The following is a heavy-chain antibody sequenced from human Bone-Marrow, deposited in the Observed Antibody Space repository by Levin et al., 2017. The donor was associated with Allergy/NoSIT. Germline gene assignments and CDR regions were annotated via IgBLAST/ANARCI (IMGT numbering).Heavy chain of an antibody. Sequence: GGSLRLSCKASGYPFTNFYMHWVRQAPGQGLEWLGIINPSGGSTTYAQKFQGRVTMTRDTSTATVYMELSGLTSEDTAIYYCARCMKVTMLYYFDYWGQGSLVTVSS. CDR2: INPSGGST. V-gene: IGHV1-46*01. D-gene: IGHD3-10*02. J-gene: IGHJ4*02. CDR3: ARCMKVTMLYYFDY. CDR1: GYPFTNFY.